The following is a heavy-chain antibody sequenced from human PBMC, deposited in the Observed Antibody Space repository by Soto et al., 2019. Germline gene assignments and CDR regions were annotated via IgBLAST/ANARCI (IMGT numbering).Heavy chain of an antibody. D-gene: IGHD2-2*01. V-gene: IGHV1-18*04. Sequence: GASVKVSCKASGYSFTSHGFSWVRQAPGQGLEWMAWVSGYNGITDIAQRFEGRVTLAIEPTTNTAYMELTSLRSDDTAVYFCARDSSTSSIWFDPWGQGTRVTVS. J-gene: IGHJ5*02. CDR1: GYSFTSHG. CDR3: ARDSSTSSIWFDP. CDR2: VSGYNGIT.